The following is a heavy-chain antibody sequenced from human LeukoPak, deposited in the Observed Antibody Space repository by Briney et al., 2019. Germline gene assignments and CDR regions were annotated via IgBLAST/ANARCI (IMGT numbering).Heavy chain of an antibody. CDR2: IIPIFGTA. CDR3: ASHTRYCSGGSCYSWALMGRDYYYYYYMDV. V-gene: IGHV1-69*06. D-gene: IGHD2-15*01. CDR1: GGTFSSYA. Sequence: GASVKVSCKASGGTFSSYAISWVRQAPGQGLEWMGGIIPIFGTANYAQKFQGRVTITADKSTSTAYMELSSLRSEDTAVYYCASHTRYCSGGSCYSWALMGRDYYYYYYMDVWGKGTTVTVSS. J-gene: IGHJ6*03.